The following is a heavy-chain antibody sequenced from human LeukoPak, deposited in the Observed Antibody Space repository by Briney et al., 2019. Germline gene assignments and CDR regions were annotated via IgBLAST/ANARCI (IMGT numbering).Heavy chain of an antibody. J-gene: IGHJ6*03. CDR3: ARWSHSSSPPYYYYYMDV. Sequence: GGSLRLSCAASGFTFSSYWMSWVRQAPGKGREWGANIKQDGSEKYYVDSVKGRFTISRDNAKNSLYLQMNSLRAEDTAVYYCARWSHSSSPPYYYYYMDVWGKGTTVTVSS. D-gene: IGHD6-6*01. CDR1: GFTFSSYW. CDR2: IKQDGSEK. V-gene: IGHV3-7*01.